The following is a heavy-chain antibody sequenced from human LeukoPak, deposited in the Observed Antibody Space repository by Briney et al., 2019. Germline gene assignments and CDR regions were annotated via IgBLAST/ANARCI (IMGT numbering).Heavy chain of an antibody. CDR3: ARDPGYDYGYDY. Sequence: GGSLRLSCAAYGFTVSDNYMSWVRQAPGKGLEWVSVIYSDGSTYYADSVKGRFTISRDNSKNTVYLQMNGLRAEDTAVYYCARDPGYDYGYDYWGQGTLVTVSS. D-gene: IGHD5-18*01. CDR1: GFTVSDNY. V-gene: IGHV3-66*01. J-gene: IGHJ4*02. CDR2: IYSDGST.